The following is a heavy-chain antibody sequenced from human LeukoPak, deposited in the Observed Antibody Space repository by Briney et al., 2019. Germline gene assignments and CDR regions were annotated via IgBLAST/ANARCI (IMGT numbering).Heavy chain of an antibody. D-gene: IGHD4-17*01. CDR1: GLTFSRYT. CDR3: ASSVSLPSGAFDY. CDR2: ISSSSSTI. V-gene: IGHV3-48*01. J-gene: IGHJ4*02. Sequence: LGGSLRLSCAASGLTFSRYTMNWVRQAPGKGLEWVSYISSSSSTIYYADSVRGGFTISRDNAKNPLYLQMNSLRAEDTAVYYCASSVSLPSGAFDYWGQGTMVTFSS.